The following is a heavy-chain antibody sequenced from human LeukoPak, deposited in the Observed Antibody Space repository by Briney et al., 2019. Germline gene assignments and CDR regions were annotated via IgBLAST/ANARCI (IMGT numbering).Heavy chain of an antibody. CDR2: INPNSGGT. Sequence: ASVKVSCKASGYTFTGYYMHWVRQAPGQGLEWMGWINPNSGGTNYAQKLQGRVTITSDTSISTAYMELSRLGSDDTAVYYCARDPFWLLKTYYGMDVWGQGTTVTVSS. CDR1: GYTFTGYY. D-gene: IGHD3-22*01. V-gene: IGHV1-2*02. CDR3: ARDPFWLLKTYYGMDV. J-gene: IGHJ6*02.